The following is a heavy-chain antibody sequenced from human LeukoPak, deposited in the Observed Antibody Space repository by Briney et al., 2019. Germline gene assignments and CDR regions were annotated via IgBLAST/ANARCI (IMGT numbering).Heavy chain of an antibody. CDR1: GFAFSNYA. D-gene: IGHD5-12*01. CDR3: ARAGVISGYDWWGGYYYYYMDV. CDR2: LSGGGDSR. J-gene: IGHJ6*03. Sequence: GGSLRLSCAASGFAFSNYAMSWVRQAPGKGLEWVSSLSGGGDSRYYADSVMGRFTISRDNAKNSLYLQMNSLRAEDTAVYYCARAGVISGYDWWGGYYYYYMDVWGKGTTVTVSS. V-gene: IGHV3-23*01.